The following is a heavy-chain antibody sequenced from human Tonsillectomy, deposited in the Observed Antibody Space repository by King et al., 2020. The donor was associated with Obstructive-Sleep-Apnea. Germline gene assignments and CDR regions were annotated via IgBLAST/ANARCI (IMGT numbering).Heavy chain of an antibody. CDR3: ATSSKIYNWNDLPNYYSYGMDV. Sequence: QLVQSGAEVKKPGASVKVSCKVSGYTLTELSMHWVRQAPGKGLEWMGGFDPEDGETIYAQKFQGRVTMTEDTSTDTAYMELSSLRSEDTAVYYCATSSKIYNWNDLPNYYSYGMDVWGQGTTVTVSS. J-gene: IGHJ6*02. D-gene: IGHD1-20*01. CDR2: FDPEDGET. CDR1: GYTLTELS. V-gene: IGHV1-24*01.